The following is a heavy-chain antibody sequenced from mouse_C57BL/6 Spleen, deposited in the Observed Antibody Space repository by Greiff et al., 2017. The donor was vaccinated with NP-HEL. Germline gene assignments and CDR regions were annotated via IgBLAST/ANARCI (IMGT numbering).Heavy chain of an antibody. CDR1: GYAFTNYL. J-gene: IGHJ1*03. V-gene: IGHV1-54*01. CDR3: AVLRYFDV. Sequence: VKLQQSGAELVRPGTSVKVSCKASGYAFTNYLIEWVKQRPGQGLEWIGVINPGSGGTNYNEKFKGKATLTADKSSSTAYMQLSSLTSEDSAVYFCAVLRYFDVWGTGTTVTVSS. CDR2: INPGSGGT. D-gene: IGHD2-14*01.